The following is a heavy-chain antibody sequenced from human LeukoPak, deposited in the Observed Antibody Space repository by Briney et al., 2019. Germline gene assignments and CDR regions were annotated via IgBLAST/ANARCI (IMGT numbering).Heavy chain of an antibody. V-gene: IGHV4-59*08. CDR1: GGSISSYY. J-gene: IGHJ1*01. CDR3: ASASPGRGTYYYDSSGYPPEYFQH. Sequence: SETLSLTCTVSGGSISSYYWSWIRQPPGKGLEWIGYIYYSGSTNYNPSLKSRVTISVDTSKNQFSLKLSSVTAADTAVYYCASASPGRGTYYYDSSGYPPEYFQHWGQGTLVTVSS. CDR2: IYYSGST. D-gene: IGHD3-22*01.